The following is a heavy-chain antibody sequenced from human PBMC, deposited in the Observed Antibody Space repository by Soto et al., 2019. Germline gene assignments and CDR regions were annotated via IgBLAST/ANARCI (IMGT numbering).Heavy chain of an antibody. D-gene: IGHD1-20*01. CDR3: AKGGSTSYLRYHFDY. CDR2: ISNDGSNQ. Sequence: PGGSLRLSCAASGFTFSSYAMYWVRQAPGKGLEWLAVISNDGSNQYYADSVKGRFTISRDNSKNTLYLQVNGLRADDTAVYFCAKGGSTSYLRYHFDYWGQGTLVTVSS. CDR1: GFTFSSYA. J-gene: IGHJ4*02. V-gene: IGHV3-30*18.